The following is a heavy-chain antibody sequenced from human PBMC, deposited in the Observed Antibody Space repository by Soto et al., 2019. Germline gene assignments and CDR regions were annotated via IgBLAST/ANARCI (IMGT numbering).Heavy chain of an antibody. V-gene: IGHV1-69*02. Sequence: QVQLVQSGAEVKKPGSSVKVSCKASGGTFSSYTISWVRQAPGQGLEWMGRIIPILGIANYAQKFQGRVTITADKSTSTADMELSSLRSEDTAVYYCAKEKGDYYDSSGYPEGWGQGTLVTVSS. CDR3: AKEKGDYYDSSGYPEG. J-gene: IGHJ4*02. D-gene: IGHD3-22*01. CDR1: GGTFSSYT. CDR2: IIPILGIA.